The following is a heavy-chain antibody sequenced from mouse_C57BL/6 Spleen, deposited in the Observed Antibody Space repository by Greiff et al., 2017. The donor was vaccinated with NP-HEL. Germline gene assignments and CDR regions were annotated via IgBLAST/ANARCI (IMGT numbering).Heavy chain of an antibody. J-gene: IGHJ2*01. CDR1: GFNIKDDY. CDR2: IDPENGDT. Sequence: EVQLQQSGAELVRPGASVKLSCTASGFNIKDDYMHWVKQRPEQGLEWIGWIDPENGDTEYASKFQGKATITADTSSNTAYLQLSSLTSEATAVYYCTTAGTWDDWGQGTTLTVSS. V-gene: IGHV14-4*01. D-gene: IGHD4-1*01. CDR3: TTAGTWDD.